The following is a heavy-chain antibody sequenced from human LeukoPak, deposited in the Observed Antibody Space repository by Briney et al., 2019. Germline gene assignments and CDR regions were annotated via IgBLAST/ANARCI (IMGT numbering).Heavy chain of an antibody. D-gene: IGHD1-26*01. CDR1: GFTFDEYA. CDR2: ISWNTYDT. CDR3: AKGVGTSYHYHMDA. J-gene: IGHJ6*03. V-gene: IGHV3-9*03. Sequence: GRSLRLSCAASGFTFDEYAMHWVRQPPGKGLEWVAGISWNTYDTGSADSVKGRFTISRDNAKNSLSLQMNSLRDEDMALYYCAKGVGTSYHYHMDAWGKGTTVIVSS.